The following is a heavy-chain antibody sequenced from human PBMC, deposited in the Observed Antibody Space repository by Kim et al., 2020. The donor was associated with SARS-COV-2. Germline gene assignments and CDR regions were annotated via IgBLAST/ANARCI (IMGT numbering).Heavy chain of an antibody. J-gene: IGHJ6*02. Sequence: GGSLRLSCAASGFTFSSYSMNWVRQAPGKGLEWVSSISSSSSYIYYADSVKGRFTISRDNAKNSLYLQMNSLRAEDTTVYYCARFRSYGSGSYYLYYYYYGMDVWGQGTTVTVSS. D-gene: IGHD3-10*01. CDR3: ARFRSYGSGSYYLYYYYYGMDV. V-gene: IGHV3-21*01. CDR2: ISSSSSYI. CDR1: GFTFSSYS.